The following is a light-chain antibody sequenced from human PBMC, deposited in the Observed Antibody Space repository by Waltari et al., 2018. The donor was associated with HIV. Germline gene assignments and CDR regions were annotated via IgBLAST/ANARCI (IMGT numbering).Light chain of an antibody. V-gene: IGLV2-23*02. Sequence: QSALTQSASVSGSPGQSITISCTGTRSDVGRYNPVSWYQQHPGKAPKVMIYEVSKRPSGVSYRFSSSISGNATSLTISSLQAEGVAYYSRRSYAGSSTFWLFGGWTKLT. J-gene: IGLJ3*02. CDR2: EVS. CDR3: RSYAGSSTFWL. CDR1: RSDVGRYNP.